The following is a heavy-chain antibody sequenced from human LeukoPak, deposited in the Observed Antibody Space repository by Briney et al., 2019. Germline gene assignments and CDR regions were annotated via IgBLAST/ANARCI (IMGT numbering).Heavy chain of an antibody. J-gene: IGHJ5*02. D-gene: IGHD3-10*01. CDR1: GYTFTSYA. V-gene: IGHV7-4-1*02. Sequence: ASVKVSCKASGYTFTSYAMNWVRQAPGQGLEWMGWINTNTGNPTYAQGFTGRFVFSLDTSVSTAYLQISSLKAEDTAVYYCARKGMVRGKVNWFDPWGQGTLVTVSS. CDR2: INTNTGNP. CDR3: ARKGMVRGKVNWFDP.